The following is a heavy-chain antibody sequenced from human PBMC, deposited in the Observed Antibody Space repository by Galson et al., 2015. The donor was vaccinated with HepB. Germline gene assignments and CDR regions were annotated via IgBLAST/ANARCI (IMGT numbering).Heavy chain of an antibody. D-gene: IGHD6-19*01. CDR3: ARSIAVAGPFDY. V-gene: IGHV1-18*04. Sequence: SVKVSCKASGYTFSSYGINWVRQAPGQGLEWMGWINAYSDDTNYAQKVQGRVTMTTDTSTNTAYMELRGLRSDDTAVYYCARSIAVAGPFDYWGQGTLVTVSS. J-gene: IGHJ4*02. CDR1: GYTFSSYG. CDR2: INAYSDDT.